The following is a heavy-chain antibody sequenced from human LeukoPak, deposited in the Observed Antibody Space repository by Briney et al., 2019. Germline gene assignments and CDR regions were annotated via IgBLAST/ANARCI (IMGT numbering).Heavy chain of an antibody. J-gene: IGHJ3*02. V-gene: IGHV4-4*07. Sequence: RPSETLSLTCTVSGGSINNYYWSWIRQPAGKGLEWIGRIYTRGSTNYNPSLKSRVTMSVDTSKNQFSLKLSSVTAADTAVYYCARGRYCSADICSGGDAFDIWGQGTMVSVPS. CDR3: ARGRYCSADICSGGDAFDI. CDR1: GGSINNYY. D-gene: IGHD2-15*01. CDR2: IYTRGST.